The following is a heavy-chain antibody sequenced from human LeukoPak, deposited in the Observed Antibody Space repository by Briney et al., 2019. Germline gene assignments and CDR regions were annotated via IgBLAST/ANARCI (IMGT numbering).Heavy chain of an antibody. V-gene: IGHV1-8*01. J-gene: IGHJ5*02. CDR1: GYTFTSYD. Sequence: ASVKVSCKASGYTFTSYDINWVRQATGQGLEWMGWMNPNSGNTGYAQKFQGRVTMTRNTSISTAYMELSSLRSEDTAVYYCARCARYSSSWRPTYNWFDPWGQGTLVTVSS. D-gene: IGHD6-13*01. CDR3: ARCARYSSSWRPTYNWFDP. CDR2: MNPNSGNT.